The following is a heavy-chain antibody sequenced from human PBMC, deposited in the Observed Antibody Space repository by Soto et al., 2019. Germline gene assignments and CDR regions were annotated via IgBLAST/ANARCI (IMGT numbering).Heavy chain of an antibody. J-gene: IGHJ4*02. D-gene: IGHD1-26*01. Sequence: QVQVVESGGGVVQPGRSLRLSCTASGFSFSDYVMHWVRQPPGKGLEWVAVIWWHGRDICYEGSVKGRFTISRDNSKNTLYLQINRLRVEDTAVYYCARDQGGQSGNFIFDNWGQGTLVTVSS. CDR2: IWWHGRDI. CDR3: ARDQGGQSGNFIFDN. CDR1: GFSFSDYV. V-gene: IGHV3-33*01.